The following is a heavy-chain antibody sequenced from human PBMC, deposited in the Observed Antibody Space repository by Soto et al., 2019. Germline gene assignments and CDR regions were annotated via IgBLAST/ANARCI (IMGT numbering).Heavy chain of an antibody. V-gene: IGHV3-23*01. D-gene: IGHD3-9*01. Sequence: GGSLRLSYAASGSTFSSYAMSWVRQAPGKGLEWVSAISGSGGSTYYADSVKGRFTISRDNSKNTLYLQMNSLRAEDTAVYYCAKSQYYDILTGLYYFDYWGQGTLVTVSS. CDR2: ISGSGGST. J-gene: IGHJ4*02. CDR1: GSTFSSYA. CDR3: AKSQYYDILTGLYYFDY.